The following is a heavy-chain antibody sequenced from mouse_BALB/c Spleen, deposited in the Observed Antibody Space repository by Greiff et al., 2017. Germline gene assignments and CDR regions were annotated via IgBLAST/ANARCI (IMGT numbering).Heavy chain of an antibody. Sequence: DVKLVESGGGLVQPGGSRKLSCAASGFTFSSFGMHWVRQAPEKGLEWVAYISSGSSTIYYADTVKGRFTISRDNPKNTLFLQMTSLRSEDTAMYYCARTGTNRYFDVWGAGTTVTVSS. J-gene: IGHJ1*01. CDR1: GFTFSSFG. CDR2: ISSGSSTI. CDR3: ARTGTNRYFDV. V-gene: IGHV5-17*02. D-gene: IGHD4-1*01.